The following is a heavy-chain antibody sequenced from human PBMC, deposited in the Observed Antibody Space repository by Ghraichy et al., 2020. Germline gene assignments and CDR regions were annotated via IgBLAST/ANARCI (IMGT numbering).Heavy chain of an antibody. Sequence: GGSLRLSCAASGLTFSSYWMHWVRHAPGKGLEWVSHIKTDGSTTNYADSVRGRFTISRDNAKNTLYLQMNSLRADDTAVYYCSTSPRADRGNYWGQGTLVTVSS. CDR3: STSPRADRGNY. CDR2: IKTDGSTT. V-gene: IGHV3-74*01. J-gene: IGHJ4*02. D-gene: IGHD3-10*01. CDR1: GLTFSSYW.